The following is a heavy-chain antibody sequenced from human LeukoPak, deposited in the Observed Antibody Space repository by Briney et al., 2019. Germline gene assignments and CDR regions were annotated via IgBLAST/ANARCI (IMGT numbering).Heavy chain of an antibody. Sequence: PSETLSLTCVVSGYSISSDFYWGWVRQSPGKGLEWIGYIYYSGSTNYNPSLKSRVTISVDTSKNQFSLKLSSVTAADTAVYYCARDRSEFDYWGQGTLVTVSS. CDR2: IYYSGST. CDR1: GYSISSDFY. V-gene: IGHV4-38-2*02. CDR3: ARDRSEFDY. J-gene: IGHJ4*02.